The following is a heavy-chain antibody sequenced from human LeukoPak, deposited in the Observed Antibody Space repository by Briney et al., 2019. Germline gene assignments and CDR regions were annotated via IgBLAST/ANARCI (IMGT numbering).Heavy chain of an antibody. J-gene: IGHJ4*02. CDR2: IYSGNST. D-gene: IGHD3-10*01. CDR3: ARGYLEDY. CDR1: GFTVSSNY. Sequence: PGRSLRLSCAASGFTVSSNYMSWVSQAPGKGLEWASVIYSGNSTYYADSVRGRFTISRDNSKNTLYLQMNSLRVEDTAVYFCARGYLEDYWGQGTLVTVSS. V-gene: IGHV3-66*01.